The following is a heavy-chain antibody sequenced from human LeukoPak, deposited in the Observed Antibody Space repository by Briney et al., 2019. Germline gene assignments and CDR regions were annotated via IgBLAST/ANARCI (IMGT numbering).Heavy chain of an antibody. V-gene: IGHV4-61*01. Sequence: TPSETLSLTCTVSGGSVSSGSYYWSWIRQPPGKGLEWIGYIYYSGSTNYNPSLKSRVTISVDTSKNQFSLKLSSVTAADTAVYYCASIDYYGSGSYYLRFDYWGQGTLVTVSS. CDR2: IYYSGST. J-gene: IGHJ4*02. CDR3: ASIDYYGSGSYYLRFDY. CDR1: GGSVSSGSYY. D-gene: IGHD3-10*01.